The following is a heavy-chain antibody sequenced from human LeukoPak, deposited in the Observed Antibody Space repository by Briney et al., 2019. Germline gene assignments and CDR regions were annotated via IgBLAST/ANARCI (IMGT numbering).Heavy chain of an antibody. D-gene: IGHD1-26*01. Sequence: TSETLSLTCAVSGGSFSGYYWTWIRQPPGKGLEWIGEINHSGSTNYNPSLKSRVTISVDTSKNQFSLKLSSVTAADTAVYYCARDRGSQPFIDYWGQGTLVTVSS. J-gene: IGHJ4*02. CDR1: GGSFSGYY. V-gene: IGHV4-34*01. CDR3: ARDRGSQPFIDY. CDR2: INHSGST.